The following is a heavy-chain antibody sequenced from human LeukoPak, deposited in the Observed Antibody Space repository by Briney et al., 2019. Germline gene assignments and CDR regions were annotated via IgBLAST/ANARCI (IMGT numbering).Heavy chain of an antibody. D-gene: IGHD3-3*01. V-gene: IGHV3-9*01. Sequence: PGRSLRLSCAASGFTFHGYAMHWVRQAPGKGLEWVSGIGGNSGSKGYAASAKGRFTIPKHNSNNKPYLQTHSLSAAHTAVYYCATSAPRDTIFGVAGGYWGQGTLVTVSS. CDR2: IGGNSGSK. J-gene: IGHJ4*02. CDR1: GFTFHGYA. CDR3: ATSAPRDTIFGVAGGY.